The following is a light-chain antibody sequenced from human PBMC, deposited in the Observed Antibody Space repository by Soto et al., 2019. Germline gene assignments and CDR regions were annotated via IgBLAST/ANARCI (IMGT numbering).Light chain of an antibody. CDR1: QSLSSIY. J-gene: IGKJ1*01. Sequence: EIVLTQSPGTLSLSPWQGATLSCRASQSLSSIYLAWYQQKPGQAPRLLIYRTSSRATGIPDRFSGSESETDFTLTISRLEPDDSAVYYCQQYGSSPRTFGPGTKV. CDR3: QQYGSSPRT. CDR2: RTS. V-gene: IGKV3-20*01.